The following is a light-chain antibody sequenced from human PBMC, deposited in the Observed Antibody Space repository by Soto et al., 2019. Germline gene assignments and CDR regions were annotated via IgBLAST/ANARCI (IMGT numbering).Light chain of an antibody. V-gene: IGKV1-5*03. Sequence: DIQMTQSPSTLSAFVGDRVTITCRASQSISYWLAWCQQKPGKAPKLLIYKASSLESGVPSRFSGSGSGTEFTLTISSLQPDDFATYYCQQYNSYWTFGQGTKVEIK. CDR3: QQYNSYWT. CDR1: QSISYW. J-gene: IGKJ1*01. CDR2: KAS.